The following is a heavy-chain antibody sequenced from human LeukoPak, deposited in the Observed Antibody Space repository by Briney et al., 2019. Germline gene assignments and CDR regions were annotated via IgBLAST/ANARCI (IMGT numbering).Heavy chain of an antibody. V-gene: IGHV4-59*08. D-gene: IGHD3-3*01. CDR3: ARHGPLYDIWSAQFYFDS. J-gene: IGHJ4*02. CDR2: IYFSGTT. Sequence: SETLSLTCTVSGDSISTYYWSWIRQPPGKELEWIGYIYFSGTTKYSPALKSRVTISVDTSKDQFSLSLSSVTAADTAVYYRARHGPLYDIWSAQFYFDSWGQGTLVTVSS. CDR1: GDSISTYY.